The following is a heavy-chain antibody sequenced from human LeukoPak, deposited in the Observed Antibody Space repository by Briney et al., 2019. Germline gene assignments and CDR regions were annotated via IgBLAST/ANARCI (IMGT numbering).Heavy chain of an antibody. J-gene: IGHJ6*04. V-gene: IGHV3-33*01. D-gene: IGHD3-10*01. CDR3: AREGGGYGSGTHYYYYGMDV. Sequence: GGSLRLSCAASGFTFSSYGMHWVRQAPGKGLEWVAVIWYDGSNKYYADSVKGRFTISRDNSKNTLYLQMNSQRAEDTAVYYCAREGGGYGSGTHYYYYGMDVWGKGTTVTVSS. CDR2: IWYDGSNK. CDR1: GFTFSSYG.